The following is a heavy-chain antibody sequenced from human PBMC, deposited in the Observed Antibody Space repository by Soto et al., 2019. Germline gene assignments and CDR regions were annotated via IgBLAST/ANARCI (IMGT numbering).Heavy chain of an antibody. CDR3: ASLPYGSGGTIDY. CDR1: GGSISSSNW. J-gene: IGHJ4*02. D-gene: IGHD3-10*01. V-gene: IGHV4-4*02. CDR2: IYHSGST. Sequence: SETLSLTCAVSGGSISSSNWWSWVRQPPGKGLEWIGEIYHSGSTNYNPSLKSRVTISVDTSKNQFSLKLSSVTAADTAVYYCASLPYGSGGTIDYWGQGTLVTVS.